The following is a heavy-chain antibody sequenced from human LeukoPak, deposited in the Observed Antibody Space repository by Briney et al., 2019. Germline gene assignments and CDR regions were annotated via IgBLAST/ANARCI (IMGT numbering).Heavy chain of an antibody. J-gene: IGHJ4*02. Sequence: SVKVSCKASGGTFSSYAISWVRQAPGQGLEWMGGIIPIFGTATYAQKFQGRVTITTDDSTSTAYMELSSLRSEDTAVYYCARDGAMITFGGVIAPDYWGQGTLVTVSS. D-gene: IGHD3-16*02. CDR3: ARDGAMITFGGVIAPDY. CDR2: IIPIFGTA. V-gene: IGHV1-69*05. CDR1: GGTFSSYA.